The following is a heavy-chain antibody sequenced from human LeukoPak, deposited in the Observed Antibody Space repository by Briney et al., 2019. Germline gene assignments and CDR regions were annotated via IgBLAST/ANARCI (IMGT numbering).Heavy chain of an antibody. CDR2: MNPNSGNT. CDR1: GYTFTSYD. D-gene: IGHD5-18*01. CDR3: ARAPAGYSYGRC. J-gene: IGHJ4*02. Sequence: ASVKVSCKPPGYTFTSYDINWVRQATGQGLEWMGWMNPNSGNTGYAQKFQGRVTMTRNTSISTAYMELSSLRSEDTAVYYCARAPAGYSYGRCWGQGTLVTVSS. V-gene: IGHV1-8*01.